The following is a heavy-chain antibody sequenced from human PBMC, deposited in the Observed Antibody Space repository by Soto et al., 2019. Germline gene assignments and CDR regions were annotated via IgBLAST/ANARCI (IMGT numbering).Heavy chain of an antibody. CDR2: ISYDGSNK. CDR1: GFTFSSNA. J-gene: IGHJ4*02. D-gene: IGHD2-8*01. CDR3: ARDSWSFDY. V-gene: IGHV3-30-3*01. Sequence: SLRLSCAASGFTFSSNAMHWVRQAPGKGLEWVAVISYDGSNKYYADSVKGRFTISRDNSKNTLFLQMNSLRAEDTALYYCARDSWSFDYWGQGTLVTVSS.